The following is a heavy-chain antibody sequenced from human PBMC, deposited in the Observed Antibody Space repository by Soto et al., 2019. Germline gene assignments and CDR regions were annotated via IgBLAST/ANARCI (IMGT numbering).Heavy chain of an antibody. CDR3: AKKGYYPSAKISLFDS. J-gene: IGHJ4*02. V-gene: IGHV4-38-2*01. Sequence: PSETLSLTCAVSGYSINSEYYWGWIRQPPGKGLEWIGSVDHSGRTYYSPSLRSRLTIFIDTSKNQFSFRLTSVTAADTAMYFCAKKGYYPSAKISLFDSWGPGPLGTVSS. D-gene: IGHD3-10*01. CDR1: GYSINSEYY. CDR2: VDHSGRT.